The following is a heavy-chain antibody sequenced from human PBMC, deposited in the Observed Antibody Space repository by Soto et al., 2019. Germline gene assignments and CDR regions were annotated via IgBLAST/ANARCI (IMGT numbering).Heavy chain of an antibody. Sequence: SETLSLTCAVYGGSFSGYYWSWIRQPPGKGLEWIGEINHSGSTNYNPSLKSRVTISVDTSKNQFSLKLSSVTAADTAVYYCARLVRWFDPWGQGTLVTVSS. CDR1: GGSFSGYY. V-gene: IGHV4-34*01. CDR3: ARLVRWFDP. CDR2: INHSGST. J-gene: IGHJ5*02. D-gene: IGHD1-26*01.